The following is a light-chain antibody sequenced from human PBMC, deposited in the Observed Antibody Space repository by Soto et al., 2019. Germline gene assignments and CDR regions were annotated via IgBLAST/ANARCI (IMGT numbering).Light chain of an antibody. Sequence: DIQMTQSPSSLSASVGDRVTITCQASQDINKNLIWYQQKPGKAPKLLIYDASDLKRGVSSRFSGSGSGTVFTFTISSLQPEDFATYYCQQYESLPLTFGQGTRLEIK. CDR2: DAS. V-gene: IGKV1-33*01. CDR1: QDINKN. J-gene: IGKJ5*01. CDR3: QQYESLPLT.